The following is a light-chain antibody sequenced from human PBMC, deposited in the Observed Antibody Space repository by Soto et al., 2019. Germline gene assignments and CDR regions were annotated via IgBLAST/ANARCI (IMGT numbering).Light chain of an antibody. CDR2: EVS. J-gene: IGLJ3*02. CDR3: SLFTRSNTGV. V-gene: IGLV2-14*01. CDR1: SSDVGGYNY. Sequence: QSALTQPASVSGSPGQSITISCSGTSSDVGGYNYVSWYQQKPGKAPKLMIYEVSNRPSGVSNRFSGSKSGNTASLTISGLQAEDEATYYCSLFTRSNTGVFGGGTKLTVL.